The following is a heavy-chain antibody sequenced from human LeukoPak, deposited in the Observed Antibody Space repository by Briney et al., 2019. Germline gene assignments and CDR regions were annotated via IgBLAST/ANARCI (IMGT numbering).Heavy chain of an antibody. CDR2: FDPEDGET. Sequence: GASVKVSCTVSGYTLTELSMHWVRQAPGKGLEWMGGFDPEDGETIYAQKFQGRVTMTEDTSTDTAYMELSSLRSEDTAVYYCATESAAGPFYYYYGMDVWGQGTTVTVSS. CDR1: GYTLTELS. CDR3: ATESAAGPFYYYYGMDV. V-gene: IGHV1-24*01. D-gene: IGHD6-13*01. J-gene: IGHJ6*02.